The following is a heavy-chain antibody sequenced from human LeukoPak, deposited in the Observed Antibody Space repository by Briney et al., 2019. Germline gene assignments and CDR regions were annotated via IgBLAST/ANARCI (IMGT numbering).Heavy chain of an antibody. V-gene: IGHV3-23*01. CDR1: GFTFSSYA. J-gene: IGHJ5*02. CDR3: AKDLRQWLVVENWFDP. CDR2: ISGSGGST. D-gene: IGHD6-19*01. Sequence: GGSLRLSCAASGFTFSSYAMSWVRQAPGKGLERVSAISGSGGSTYYADSVKGRFTISRDNSKNTLYLQMNSLRAEDTAVYYCAKDLRQWLVVENWFDPWGQGTLVTVSS.